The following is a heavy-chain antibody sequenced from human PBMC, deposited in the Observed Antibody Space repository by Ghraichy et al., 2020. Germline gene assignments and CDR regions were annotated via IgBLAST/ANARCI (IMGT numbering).Heavy chain of an antibody. Sequence: GESLNISCAASGFTFSSYWMSWVRQAPGKGLEWVANIKQDGSEKYYVDSVKGRFTISRDNAKNSLYLQMNSLRAEDTAVYYCARERGTIVVVPAGMDVWGQGTTVTVSS. CDR3: ARERGTIVVVPAGMDV. CDR1: GFTFSSYW. J-gene: IGHJ6*02. V-gene: IGHV3-7*01. D-gene: IGHD2-2*01. CDR2: IKQDGSEK.